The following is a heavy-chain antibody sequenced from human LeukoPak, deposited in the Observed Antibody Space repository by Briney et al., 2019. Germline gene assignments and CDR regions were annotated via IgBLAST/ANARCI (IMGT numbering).Heavy chain of an antibody. D-gene: IGHD1-26*01. CDR3: ARELSGSYYNCDY. V-gene: IGHV1-2*02. Sequence: ASVKVSCKASGYTFTGYYMHWVRQAPGQGIEWMGWINPNSGGTNYAQKFQGRVTMTRDTSISTAYMELSRLRSDDTAVYYCARELSGSYYNCDYWGQGTLVTVSS. CDR1: GYTFTGYY. J-gene: IGHJ4*02. CDR2: INPNSGGT.